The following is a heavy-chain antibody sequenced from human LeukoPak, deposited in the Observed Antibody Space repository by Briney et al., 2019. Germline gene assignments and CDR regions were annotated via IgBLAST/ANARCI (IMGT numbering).Heavy chain of an antibody. CDR2: INAGNGNR. Sequence: ASVNVSCKASGYTFTSNAIHWVRQGPGQRLEWMGWINAGNGNREYSEKFQGRVTITRDTSASTAYMELSSLRSEDTAVYYCARDTITDLDYWGQGTLVTVSS. CDR1: GYTFTSNA. V-gene: IGHV1-3*01. D-gene: IGHD5-12*01. CDR3: ARDTITDLDY. J-gene: IGHJ4*02.